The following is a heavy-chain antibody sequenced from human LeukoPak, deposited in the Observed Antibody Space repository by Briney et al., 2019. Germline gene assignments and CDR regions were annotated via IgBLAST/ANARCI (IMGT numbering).Heavy chain of an antibody. V-gene: IGHV1-46*01. J-gene: IGHJ6*02. CDR1: GYSFTSYD. D-gene: IGHD2-15*01. CDR2: INPSGTST. CDR3: AIPNCSGGSCSNLYYYYGMDV. Sequence: KPGASVKLSCKASGYSFTSYDIHWVRQAPGQGLEWMGIINPSGTSTRYAQKFQDKVTMTRDTPTRKVYMELSSLRSEDTAVYYCAIPNCSGGSCSNLYYYYGMDVWGQGTMVTVSS.